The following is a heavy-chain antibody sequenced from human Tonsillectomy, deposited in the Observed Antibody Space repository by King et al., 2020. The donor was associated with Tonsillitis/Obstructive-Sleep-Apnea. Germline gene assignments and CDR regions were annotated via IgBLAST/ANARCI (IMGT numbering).Heavy chain of an antibody. J-gene: IGHJ5*02. CDR1: GGSFSGYY. V-gene: IGHV4-34*01. CDR2: INHSGST. Sequence: QVQLQQWGAGLLKPSETLSLTCAVYGGSFSGYYWSWIRQPPGKGLEWIGEINHSGSTNYNPSLKSRVTISVDTSKNQFSLKLSSVTAADTAVYYCARGNARPQLVGGWFDPWGQGTLVTVSS. CDR3: ARGNARPQLVGGWFDP. D-gene: IGHD6-13*01.